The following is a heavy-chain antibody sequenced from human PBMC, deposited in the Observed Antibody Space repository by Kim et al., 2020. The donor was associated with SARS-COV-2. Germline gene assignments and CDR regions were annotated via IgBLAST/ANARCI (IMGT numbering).Heavy chain of an antibody. CDR3: ARAGGLTYYYGMDV. D-gene: IGHD3-9*01. CDR1: GFTFSSYS. CDR2: ISSSSSYI. V-gene: IGHV3-21*01. Sequence: GGSLRRSCAASGFTFSSYSMNWVRQAPGKGLEWVSSISSSSSYIYYADSVKGRFTISRDNAKNSLYLQMNSLRAEDTAVYYCARAGGLTYYYGMDVWGQGTTVTVSS. J-gene: IGHJ6*02.